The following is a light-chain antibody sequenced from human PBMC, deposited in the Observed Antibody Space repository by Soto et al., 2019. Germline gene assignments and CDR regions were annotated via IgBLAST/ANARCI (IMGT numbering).Light chain of an antibody. J-gene: IGLJ2*01. CDR2: DVS. CDR3: SSYTRSSFVV. V-gene: IGLV2-14*03. CDR1: SADVGAYDY. Sequence: QSALTQAASVSGSPGQSITISCTGTSADVGAYDYVSWYQHHPGKAPKVMIYDVSNRPSGVSNRFSGSKSGNTASLTISGLQAKDEADYYCSSYTRSSFVVFGGGTKFTVL.